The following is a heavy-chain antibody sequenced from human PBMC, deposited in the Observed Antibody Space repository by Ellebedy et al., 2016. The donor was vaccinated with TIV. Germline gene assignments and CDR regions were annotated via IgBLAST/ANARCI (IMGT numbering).Heavy chain of an antibody. CDR1: GFTFGSYT. J-gene: IGHJ4*02. V-gene: IGHV3-30*04. Sequence: GESLKISXAASGFTFGSYTMYWVRQAPGKGLEWVAMISYDGYNEYYGDSVRGRFTISRVNSRSTLCLQMNSLRAEDTAVYYCVRDNSGYYYFDYWGQGTLVTVSS. CDR3: VRDNSGYYYFDY. D-gene: IGHD3-22*01. CDR2: ISYDGYNE.